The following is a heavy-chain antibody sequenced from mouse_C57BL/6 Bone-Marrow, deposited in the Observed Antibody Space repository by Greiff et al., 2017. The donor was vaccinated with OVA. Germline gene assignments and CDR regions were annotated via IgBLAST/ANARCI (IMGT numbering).Heavy chain of an antibody. CDR1: GYTFTSYW. D-gene: IGHD2-4*01. CDR2: IHPNSGST. J-gene: IGHJ2*01. V-gene: IGHV1-64*01. CDR3: ASFYYDYGMNY. Sequence: QVQLQQPGAELVKPGASVKLSCKASGYTFTSYWMHWVKQRPGQGLEWIGMIHPNSGSTNYNEKFKSKATLTVDKSSSTAYMQLSSLTSDDSAVYYCASFYYDYGMNYWGQGTTLTVSS.